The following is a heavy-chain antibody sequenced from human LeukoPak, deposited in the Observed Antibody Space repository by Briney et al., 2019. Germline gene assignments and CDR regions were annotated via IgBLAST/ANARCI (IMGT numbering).Heavy chain of an antibody. V-gene: IGHV1-2*02. D-gene: IGHD3-3*01. CDR3: AREVFGVVIIDPYFDY. J-gene: IGHJ4*02. CDR1: GYTFTGYY. Sequence: ASVKVSCKASGYTFTGYYMHWVRQAPGQGLEWMGWINPNSGGTNYAQKFQGRVTMTRDTSISTAYVELSRLRSDDTVVYYCAREVFGVVIIDPYFDYWGQGTLVTVSS. CDR2: INPNSGGT.